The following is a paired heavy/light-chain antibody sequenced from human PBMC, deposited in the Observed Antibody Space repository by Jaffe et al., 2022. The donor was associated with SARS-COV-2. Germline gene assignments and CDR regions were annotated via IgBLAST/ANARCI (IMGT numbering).Heavy chain of an antibody. Sequence: EVQLIESGGGLVQPGGSLRLSCAASGFTFSTYSMNWVRQAPGKGLEWVSYISSGAITTHYADSVRGRFTISRDNAKNSLYLQMNSLRADDTAVYYCARGGRSTSWNDYWGQGSLVTVSS. CDR1: GFTFSTYS. J-gene: IGHJ4*02. CDR2: ISSGAITT. V-gene: IGHV3-48*01. CDR3: ARGGRSTSWNDY. D-gene: IGHD6-13*01.
Light chain of an antibody. CDR1: QSVSSNY. Sequence: EIVLTQSPGTLSLSPGEGATLSCRASQSVSSNYLAWFHQKPGQAPRLLIYGASSRATGIPDRFSGSGSGTDFTLTISRLEPEDFAVYYCQQYGSSPYTFGQGTKLEI. V-gene: IGKV3-20*01. CDR3: QQYGSSPYT. CDR2: GAS. J-gene: IGKJ2*01.